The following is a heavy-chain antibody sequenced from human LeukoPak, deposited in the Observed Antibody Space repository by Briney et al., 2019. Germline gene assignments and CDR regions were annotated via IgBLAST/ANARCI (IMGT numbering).Heavy chain of an antibody. Sequence: PSETLSLTCTVSGGSISSSSYYWGWIRQPPGKGLEWIGSIYYSGSTYYNPSLKSRVTISVDTSKNQFSLKLSSVTAADTAVYYCARLSDSYGYGGFDYWGQGTLVTVSS. CDR1: GGSISSSSYY. D-gene: IGHD5-18*01. CDR3: ARLSDSYGYGGFDY. J-gene: IGHJ4*02. CDR2: IYYSGST. V-gene: IGHV4-39*07.